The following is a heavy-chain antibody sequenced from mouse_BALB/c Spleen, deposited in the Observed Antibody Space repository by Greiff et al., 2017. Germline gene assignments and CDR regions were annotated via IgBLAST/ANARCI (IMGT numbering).Heavy chain of an antibody. CDR1: GYAFSSYW. D-gene: IGHD2-14*01. V-gene: IGHV1-80*01. Sequence: VKLMESGAELVRPGSSVKISCKASGYAFSSYWMNWVKQRPGQGLEWIGQIYPGDGDTNYNGKFKGKATLTADKSSSTAYMQLSSLTSEDSAVYFCARGGRYDVAYWGQGTLVTVSA. CDR2: IYPGDGDT. CDR3: ARGGRYDVAY. J-gene: IGHJ3*01.